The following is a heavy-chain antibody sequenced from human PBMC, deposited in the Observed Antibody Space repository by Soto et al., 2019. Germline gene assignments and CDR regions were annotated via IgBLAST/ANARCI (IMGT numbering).Heavy chain of an antibody. CDR1: GVSISSTNW. CDR2: IHHSGST. Sequence: QVQLQESGPGLVKPSGTLSLTCAVSGVSISSTNWWSWVRQPPGKGLEWIGEIHHSGSTNYSPSLQSRATISVDKSKNQFTLNLNSVTTADTAVYYCARQPYSYYSIDVWGQGTTVTVSS. CDR3: ARQPYSYYSIDV. V-gene: IGHV4-4*02. J-gene: IGHJ6*02.